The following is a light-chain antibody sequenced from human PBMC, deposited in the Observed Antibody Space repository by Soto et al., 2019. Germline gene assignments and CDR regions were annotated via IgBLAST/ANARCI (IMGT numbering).Light chain of an antibody. CDR2: GAS. J-gene: IGKJ3*01. Sequence: IVMTQSPATLSVSPGQRATLSCRASQSISSNLAWYQQRPGQAPRLLIYGASTRATGVPARFSCSGSGTDFFLSISSLQSEEFAIYYCQQYNKWPLFTFGPGTIVDI. V-gene: IGKV3-15*01. CDR1: QSISSN. CDR3: QQYNKWPLFT.